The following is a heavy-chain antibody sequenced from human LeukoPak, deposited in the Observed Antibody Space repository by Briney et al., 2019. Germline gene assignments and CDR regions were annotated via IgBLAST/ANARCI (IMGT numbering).Heavy chain of an antibody. V-gene: IGHV3-49*04. J-gene: IGHJ4*02. CDR2: IRSKAYGGTT. Sequence: GGSLRLSCTASGFTFGDYAVNWVRQAPGKGLEWVGLIRSKAYGGTTEYAASVKGRFAISRGESKSIAYLQMNSLKTEDTAVYYCTTDRYSGYDYGYWGQGTLVTVSS. CDR1: GFTFGDYA. CDR3: TTDRYSGYDYGY. D-gene: IGHD5-12*01.